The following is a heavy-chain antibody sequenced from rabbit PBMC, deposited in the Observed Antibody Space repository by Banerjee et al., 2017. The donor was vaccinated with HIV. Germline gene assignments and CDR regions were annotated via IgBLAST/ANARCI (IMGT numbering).Heavy chain of an antibody. D-gene: IGHD7-1*01. Sequence: QEQLEESGGDLVKPGASLTLTCTASGFTISSISWICWVRQAPGKGLEWIACINTSSGNTVYASWAKGRFTISKTSSTTVTLQMTSLTAADTATYFCARDAGGDGYSNDLWGQGTLVTVS. J-gene: IGHJ3*01. CDR3: ARDAGGDGYSNDL. V-gene: IGHV1S45*01. CDR1: GFTISSISW. CDR2: INTSSGNT.